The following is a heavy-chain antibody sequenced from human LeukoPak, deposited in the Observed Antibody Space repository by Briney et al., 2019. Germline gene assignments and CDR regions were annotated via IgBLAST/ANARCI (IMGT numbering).Heavy chain of an antibody. CDR3: AREVVVVVAAISNWFDP. CDR2: IYYSGST. D-gene: IGHD2-15*01. J-gene: IGHJ5*02. CDR1: GGSISSSSYY. V-gene: IGHV4-39*07. Sequence: SETLSLTCTVSGGSISSSSYYWGWIRQPPGKGLEWIGSIYYSGSTYYNPSLKSRVTISVDTSKNQFSLKLSSVTAADTAVYYCAREVVVVVAAISNWFDPWGQGTLVTVSS.